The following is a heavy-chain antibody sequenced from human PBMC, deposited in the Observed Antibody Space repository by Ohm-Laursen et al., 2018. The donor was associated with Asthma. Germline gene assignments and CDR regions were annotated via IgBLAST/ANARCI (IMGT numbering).Heavy chain of an antibody. CDR2: ILFRGGD. CDR3: TKLDWVQSMFDS. J-gene: IGHJ4*02. V-gene: IGHV4-59*02. D-gene: IGHD3-9*01. CDR1: GASVGDSD. Sequence: GTLSLTCAVSGASVGDSDWSWVRQPPGREVEFIAYILFRGGDNYNPSLKSRVTLSTDTSKNQVSLRLSSVSATDTALYFCTKLDWVQSMFDSWGPGTLVTVSS.